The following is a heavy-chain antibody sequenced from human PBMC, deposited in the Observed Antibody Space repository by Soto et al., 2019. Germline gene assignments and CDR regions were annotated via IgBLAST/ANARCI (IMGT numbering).Heavy chain of an antibody. J-gene: IGHJ5*02. Sequence: QVQLVESGGGVVQPGRSLRLSCAVSGFTFSNYGMNWVRQAPGKGLEWVAVISYEGSNKYYADSVKGRFTISRDNSKNTLYLQMTGLGVEDRAVYFCASPPYERQPSWGQGTLVTVSP. V-gene: IGHV3-30*03. CDR3: ASPPYERQPS. CDR1: GFTFSNYG. D-gene: IGHD6-25*01. CDR2: ISYEGSNK.